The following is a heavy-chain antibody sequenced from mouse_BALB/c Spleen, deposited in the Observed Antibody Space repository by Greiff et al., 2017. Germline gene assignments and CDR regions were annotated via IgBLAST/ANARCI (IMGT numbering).Heavy chain of an antibody. CDR2: IYPGNSDT. J-gene: IGHJ3*01. CDR1: GYTFTSYW. CDR3: TRSKTELGRGFAY. V-gene: IGHV1-5*01. Sequence: VQLQQSGTVLARPGASVKMSCKASGYTFTSYWMHWVKQRPGQGLEWIGAIYPGNSDTSYNQKFKGKAKLTAVTSTSTAYMELSSLTNEDSAVYYCTRSKTELGRGFAYWGQGTLVTVSA. D-gene: IGHD4-1*01.